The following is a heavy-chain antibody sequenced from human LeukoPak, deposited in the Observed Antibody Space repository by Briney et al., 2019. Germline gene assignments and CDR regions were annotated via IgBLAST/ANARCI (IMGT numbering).Heavy chain of an antibody. CDR2: TKLDGSEK. J-gene: IGHJ4*02. D-gene: IGHD3-9*01. CDR1: GFTFGKYW. CDR3: AKSAILTDY. Sequence: PGGSLRLSCVASGFTFGKYWMSWVRQAPGKGLEWVANTKLDGSEKNYVDSVKGRFTISRDNTKNSLYLQMNSLRAEDTAVYYCAKSAILTDYWGQGTLVTVSS. V-gene: IGHV3-7*03.